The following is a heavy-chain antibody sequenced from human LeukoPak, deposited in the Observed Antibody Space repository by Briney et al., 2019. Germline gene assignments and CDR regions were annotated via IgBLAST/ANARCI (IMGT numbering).Heavy chain of an antibody. V-gene: IGHV3-53*01. CDR3: AREKQPEDYFDY. Sequence: PGRSLRLSCVASGFTFNTYSMHWVRQAPGKGLEWVSVIYSDGSTYYADSVKGRFTISRDNSKNTLYLQMNSLRAEDTAVYYCAREKQPEDYFDYWGQGTLVTVSS. CDR1: GFTFNTYS. D-gene: IGHD6-13*01. J-gene: IGHJ4*02. CDR2: IYSDGST.